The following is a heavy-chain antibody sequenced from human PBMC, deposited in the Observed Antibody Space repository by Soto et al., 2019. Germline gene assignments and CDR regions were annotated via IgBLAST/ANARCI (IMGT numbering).Heavy chain of an antibody. CDR1: GGSISSYY. CDR2: IYYSGST. CDR3: ASSLKTTLYYYYGMDV. Sequence: PSETLSLTCTVSGGSISSYYWSWIRQPPGKGLEWIGYIYYSGSTNYNPSLKSRVTMSVDTSKNQFSLKLSSVTAADTAVYYCASSLKTTLYYYYGMDVWGQGTTVTVSS. V-gene: IGHV4-59*08. J-gene: IGHJ6*02. D-gene: IGHD1-7*01.